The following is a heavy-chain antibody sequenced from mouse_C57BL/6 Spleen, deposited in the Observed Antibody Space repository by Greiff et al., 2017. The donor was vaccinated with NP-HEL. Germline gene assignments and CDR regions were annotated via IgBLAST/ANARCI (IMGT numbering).Heavy chain of an antibody. V-gene: IGHV3-6*01. CDR1: GYSITSGYY. J-gene: IGHJ2*01. Sequence: VQLKESGPGLVKPSQSLSLTCSVTGYSITSGYYWNWIRQFPGNKLEWMGYISYDGSNNYNPSLKNRISITRDTSKNQFFLKLNSVTTEDTATYYCAREGITLDYWGQGTTLTVSS. CDR3: AREGITLDY. D-gene: IGHD1-1*01. CDR2: ISYDGSN.